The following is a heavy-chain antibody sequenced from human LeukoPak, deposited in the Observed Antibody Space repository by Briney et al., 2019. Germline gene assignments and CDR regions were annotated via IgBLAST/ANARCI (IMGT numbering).Heavy chain of an antibody. V-gene: IGHV5-51*01. CDR1: GYSFSTYW. CDR3: ARPAAIYAFDI. Sequence: GESLKISCKGSGYSFSTYWIGWVRQMPGKGLEWMGIIYPGDSDTRYSPSSQGQVTISADKSISTAYLQWSSLKASDTAMYYCARPAAIYAFDIWGQGTMVTVSS. D-gene: IGHD2-2*02. J-gene: IGHJ3*02. CDR2: IYPGDSDT.